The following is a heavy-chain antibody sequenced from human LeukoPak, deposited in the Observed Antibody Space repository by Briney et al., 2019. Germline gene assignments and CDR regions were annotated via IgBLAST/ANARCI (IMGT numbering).Heavy chain of an antibody. D-gene: IGHD3-3*01. CDR1: GGTFSSYA. CDR3: ARDAQYYDFWSGYYTNWFDP. V-gene: IGHV1-69*05. J-gene: IGHJ5*02. Sequence: SVKVSCKASGGTFSSYAISWLRQAPGQGLEWMGGIIPIFGTANYAQKFQGRVTITTDESMSTAYMELSSLRSEDTAVYYCARDAQYYDFWSGYYTNWFDPWGQGTLVTVSS. CDR2: IIPIFGTA.